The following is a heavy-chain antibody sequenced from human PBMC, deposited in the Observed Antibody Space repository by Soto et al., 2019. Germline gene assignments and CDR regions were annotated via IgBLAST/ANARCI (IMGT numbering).Heavy chain of an antibody. Sequence: QVQLVQSGAEVKKPGSSVKVSCKASGGTFNNSAISWVRQAPGQGLEWMGGIIPRLGTTNHAQWFQGRVTFTADESTTTAYMELSSLSSGDTAVYYCASDLSNRFPYYFYALDVWGQGTTVTVSS. CDR2: IIPRLGTT. CDR1: GGTFNNSA. J-gene: IGHJ6*02. CDR3: ASDLSNRFPYYFYALDV. V-gene: IGHV1-69*01. D-gene: IGHD6-13*01.